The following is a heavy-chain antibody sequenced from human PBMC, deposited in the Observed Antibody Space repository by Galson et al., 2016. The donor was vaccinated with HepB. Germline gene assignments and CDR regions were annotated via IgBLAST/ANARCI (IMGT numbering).Heavy chain of an antibody. D-gene: IGHD3-10*01. CDR1: GVSISSHNW. CDR3: ARGVSLVRGATDNYYGMDV. J-gene: IGHJ6*02. CDR2: IYHRGGT. Sequence: ETLSLTCTISGVSISSHNWWRWVRQPPGKGLEWIGEIYHRGGTNYSPSLKSRVTISIDKSKNQFSLRLSPVTAADTAVYYCARGVSLVRGATDNYYGMDVWGQGTTVTVSS. V-gene: IGHV4-4*02.